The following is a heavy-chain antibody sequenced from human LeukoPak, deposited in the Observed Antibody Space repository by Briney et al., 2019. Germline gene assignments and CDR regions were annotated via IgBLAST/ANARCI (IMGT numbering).Heavy chain of an antibody. Sequence: GGSLRLSCAASRFTFSSYSMSWVRQAPGKGLEWVSAISGSGGSTYYADSVKGRFTISRDNSKNTLYLQMNSLRAEDTAVYYCANTLTTVVIPGAFDIWGQGTMVTVSS. CDR2: ISGSGGST. CDR1: RFTFSSYS. CDR3: ANTLTTVVIPGAFDI. D-gene: IGHD4-23*01. V-gene: IGHV3-23*01. J-gene: IGHJ3*02.